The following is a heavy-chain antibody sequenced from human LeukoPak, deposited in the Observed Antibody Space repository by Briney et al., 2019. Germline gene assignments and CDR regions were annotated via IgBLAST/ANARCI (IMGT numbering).Heavy chain of an antibody. V-gene: IGHV1-2*02. CDR3: ACSNTVVEAFDI. CDR1: GYTFTGYY. D-gene: IGHD4-23*01. CDR2: INPNSGGT. Sequence: ASVKVSCKASGYTFTGYYMHWVRQAPGQGLEWMGWINPNSGGTNYAQKFQGRVTMTRDTSISTAYMELSRLRSDNTAVYYCACSNTVVEAFDIWGQGTMLTVSS. J-gene: IGHJ3*02.